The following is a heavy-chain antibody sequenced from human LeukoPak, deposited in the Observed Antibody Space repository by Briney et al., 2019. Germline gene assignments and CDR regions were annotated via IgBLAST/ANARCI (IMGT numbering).Heavy chain of an antibody. CDR1: GYTFTDYY. Sequence: ATVKISCKVSGYTFTDYYMHWVQHAPGKGLEWMGLVDPEDGETIYAEKFQGRDTITADTSTDTAYMELSSLRSEDTAVYYCATLRFLEWFSYYYYMDVWGKGTTVTVSS. V-gene: IGHV1-69-2*01. CDR3: ATLRFLEWFSYYYYMDV. J-gene: IGHJ6*03. CDR2: VDPEDGET. D-gene: IGHD3-3*01.